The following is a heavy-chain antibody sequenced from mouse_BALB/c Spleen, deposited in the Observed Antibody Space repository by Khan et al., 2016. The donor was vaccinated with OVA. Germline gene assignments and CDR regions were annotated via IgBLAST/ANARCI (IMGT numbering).Heavy chain of an antibody. CDR1: GYSITSDYA. D-gene: IGHD2-1*01. J-gene: IGHJ2*01. CDR3: ARSYGNYLDY. CDR2: ISYSGST. Sequence: EVQLQESGPGLMKPSQSLSLTCTVTGYSITSDYAWNWIRQFPGNKLEWMGYISYSGSTSYNPSLKSRISITRDTSKNQFFLQLNSVTTEDTATYYCARSYGNYLDYWGQGTTLTVSS. V-gene: IGHV3-2*02.